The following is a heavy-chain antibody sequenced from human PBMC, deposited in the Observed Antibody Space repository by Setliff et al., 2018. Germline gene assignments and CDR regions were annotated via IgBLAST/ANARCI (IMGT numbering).Heavy chain of an antibody. CDR3: ARSLDCTGGSCYPNDAFDI. CDR1: GGSIRNYY. J-gene: IGHJ3*02. D-gene: IGHD2-15*01. Sequence: LSLTCTVSGGSIRNYYWSWIRQPPGKGLEWIGNTYYSGDTYYNPSLKSRVTISVDTSRNQFSLKLSSVTATDTAVYYCARSLDCTGGSCYPNDAFDIWGQGTMVTVSS. V-gene: IGHV4-59*08. CDR2: TYYSGDT.